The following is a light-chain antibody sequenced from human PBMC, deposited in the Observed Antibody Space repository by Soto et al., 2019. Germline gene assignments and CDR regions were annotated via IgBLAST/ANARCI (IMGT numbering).Light chain of an antibody. CDR2: KVS. Sequence: DVVMTQSPLCLPVTLGQPASISCRSSQSLVYSDGNTYLNWFQQRPDQSPRRLIYKVSNRDSGVPDRFSGSGSGTDFTLKISRVEAEDVGVYYCMQGTLWPPYTFGQGTKLEIK. CDR1: QSLVYSDGNTY. J-gene: IGKJ2*01. V-gene: IGKV2-30*01. CDR3: MQGTLWPPYT.